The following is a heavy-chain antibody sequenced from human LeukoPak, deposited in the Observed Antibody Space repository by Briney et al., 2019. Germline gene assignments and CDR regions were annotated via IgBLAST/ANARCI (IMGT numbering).Heavy chain of an antibody. Sequence: GGSLRLSCAASGFTFSTYGMHWVRQAPGKGLEWVAVIWYDGGNEFYSDSVKGRFTISRHNSKNTLYLQMNSLRAEDTAVYYCARGRAGNYYNHNDYWGQGTLVTVSS. CDR1: GFTFSTYG. J-gene: IGHJ4*01. CDR3: ARGRAGNYYNHNDY. V-gene: IGHV3-33*01. D-gene: IGHD3-10*01. CDR2: IWYDGGNE.